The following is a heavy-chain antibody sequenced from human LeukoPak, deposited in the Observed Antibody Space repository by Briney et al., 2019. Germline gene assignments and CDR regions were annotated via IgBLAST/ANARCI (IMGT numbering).Heavy chain of an antibody. CDR3: ARGSRTGWYYFDY. Sequence: GASVKVSCKASGYIFTGYYIHWVRQAPGQGLEWMGGIIPIFGTTNYAQNFQGRVTITADTSTSTAYMELSSLTSDDTAVYYCARGSRTGWYYFDYWGQGTLVTVSS. CDR1: GYIFTGYY. V-gene: IGHV1-69*06. J-gene: IGHJ4*02. CDR2: IIPIFGTT. D-gene: IGHD6-19*01.